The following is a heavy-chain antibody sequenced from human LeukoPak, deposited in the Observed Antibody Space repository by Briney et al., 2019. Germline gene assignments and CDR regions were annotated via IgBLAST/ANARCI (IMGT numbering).Heavy chain of an antibody. D-gene: IGHD5-12*01. V-gene: IGHV4-59*12. Sequence: SSETLSLTCSVSGGSISSYYWNWIRQPPGKGLEWIGYIYYSGNTNYNPSFKRRLTFSVDTSKNQFSLKLSSVTAADTAVYYCARDGDDSGSDYWGQGTLVTVSS. CDR3: ARDGDDSGSDY. CDR2: IYYSGNT. CDR1: GGSISSYY. J-gene: IGHJ4*02.